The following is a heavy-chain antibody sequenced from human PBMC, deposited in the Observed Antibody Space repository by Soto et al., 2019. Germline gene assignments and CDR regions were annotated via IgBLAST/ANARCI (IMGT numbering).Heavy chain of an antibody. CDR3: ARVSCLTPTCPLDVGFDY. J-gene: IGHJ4*02. CDR1: GYCISSGYF. CDR2: LSQSGRT. V-gene: IGHV4-38-2*01. Sequence: PSETPWLTGAACGYCISSGYFWAWIQKPPGKGLDWFGTLSQSGRTFYNASLNSRITLSVDTSKNQFSLKLNSVTAADTAVYSGARVSCLTPTCPLDVGFDYWVEGTLVTVSS. D-gene: IGHD2-15*01.